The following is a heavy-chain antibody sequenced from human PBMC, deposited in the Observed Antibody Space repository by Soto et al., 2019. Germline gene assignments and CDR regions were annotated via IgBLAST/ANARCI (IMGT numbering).Heavy chain of an antibody. D-gene: IGHD3-22*01. V-gene: IGHV4-31*03. J-gene: IGHJ5*02. Sequence: QVQLQESGPGLVKPSQPLSLTCTVSVASISSGGYYWSWIRQHPGEGLEWIGYIYYSGSTSYNPSLKSRVTISVDTSKNQFSLKLSSVTDADTAVYYCARESKYDTSGYPPWFAPWGQGTLVTVSS. CDR1: VASISSGGYY. CDR3: ARESKYDTSGYPPWFAP. CDR2: IYYSGST.